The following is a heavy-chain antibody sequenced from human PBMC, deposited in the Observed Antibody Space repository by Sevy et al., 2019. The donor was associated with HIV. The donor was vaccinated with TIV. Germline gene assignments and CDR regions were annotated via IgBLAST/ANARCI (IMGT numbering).Heavy chain of an antibody. J-gene: IGHJ3*02. CDR1: GFTFSRYG. D-gene: IGHD3-10*01. V-gene: IGHV3-30*02. CDR3: AKGLGMVQGALLSDDI. CDR2: IRYDGSTK. Sequence: GGSLRLSCEASGFTFSRYGMHWVRQAPGKGLDWVAFIRYDGSTKYYGDSVKGRFTISRDNSKNTVFLQMNNLRIEDTALYYCAKGLGMVQGALLSDDIWSQGTMVTVSS.